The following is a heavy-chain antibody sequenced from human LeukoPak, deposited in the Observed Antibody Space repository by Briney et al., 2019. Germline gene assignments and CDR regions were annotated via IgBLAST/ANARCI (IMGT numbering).Heavy chain of an antibody. V-gene: IGHV4-59*01. CDR3: VRPIRGYSFDYYDY. CDR2: IYYSGST. D-gene: IGHD5-18*01. J-gene: IGHJ4*02. CDR1: GGSITSSY. Sequence: SETLSLTCTVSGGSITSSYWSWIRQPPGKGLEWIGCIYYSGSTNYNPSLKSRVTMSVDTSKNQFSLKLTSVTAADTAVYYCVRPIRGYSFDYYDYWGQGTLVTVSS.